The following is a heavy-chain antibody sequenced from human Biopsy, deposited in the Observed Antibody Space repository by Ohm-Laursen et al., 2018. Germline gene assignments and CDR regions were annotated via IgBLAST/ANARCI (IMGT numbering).Heavy chain of an antibody. CDR1: GYTFTTYY. V-gene: IGHV1-46*04. D-gene: IGHD3-22*01. J-gene: IGHJ4*02. CDR3: ARGPRGLVAITATAYYFDL. CDR2: INPNNENT. Sequence: ASVKVSCKASGYTFTTYYLHWVRQAPGQGIEWMGRINPNNENTVYAQRMQGRVTMTKDTSTSTVYMDLNSLTFDDSAVYYCARGPRGLVAITATAYYFDLWGQGSLVTVPS.